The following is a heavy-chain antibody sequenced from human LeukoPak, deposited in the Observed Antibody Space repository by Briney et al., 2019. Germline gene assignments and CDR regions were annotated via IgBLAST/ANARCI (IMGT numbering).Heavy chain of an antibody. CDR2: ISSSSTYI. D-gene: IGHD2-2*01. J-gene: IGHJ3*02. CDR3: TTRPPYIVVVPAALKEDAFDI. Sequence: GGSLRLSCAASGFTFSSYNMNWVRQAPGKGLEWVSSISSSSTYIYYADSVKGRFTISRDNAKHSLYLQMNSLRAGDTAVYYCTTRPPYIVVVPAALKEDAFDIWGQGTMVTVSS. V-gene: IGHV3-21*01. CDR1: GFTFSSYN.